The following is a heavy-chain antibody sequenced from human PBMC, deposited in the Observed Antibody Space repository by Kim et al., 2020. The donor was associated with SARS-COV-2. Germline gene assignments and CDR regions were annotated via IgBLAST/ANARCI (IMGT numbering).Heavy chain of an antibody. D-gene: IGHD6-13*01. V-gene: IGHV3-23*01. CDR1: GFTFSSYA. J-gene: IGHJ4*02. CDR3: ALGRRRAAAGRRDHFDY. Sequence: GGSLRLSCAASGFTFSSYAMSWVRQAPGKGLEWVSAISGSGGSTYYADSVKGRFTISRDNSKNTLYLQMNSLRAEDTAVYYCALGRRRAAAGRRDHFDYWGQGTLVTVSS. CDR2: ISGSGGST.